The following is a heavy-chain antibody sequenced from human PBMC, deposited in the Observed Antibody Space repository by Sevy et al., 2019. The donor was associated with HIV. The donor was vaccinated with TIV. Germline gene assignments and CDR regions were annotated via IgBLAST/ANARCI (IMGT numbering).Heavy chain of an antibody. D-gene: IGHD3-10*01. J-gene: IGHJ4*02. Sequence: SETLSLTCAVSGYSITSGYLWGWIRQPPGKGLEWIGSVFHSGSTCYNPSLNSRVIISVDTSKNQFSLKLNSVTAADTAVYYCARHSHGSGTYYVPFDSWGQGTLVTVSS. CDR2: VFHSGST. CDR1: GYSITSGYL. V-gene: IGHV4-38-2*01. CDR3: ARHSHGSGTYYVPFDS.